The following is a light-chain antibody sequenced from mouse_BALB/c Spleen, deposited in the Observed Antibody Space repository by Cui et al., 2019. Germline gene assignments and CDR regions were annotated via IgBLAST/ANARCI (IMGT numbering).Light chain of an antibody. CDR2: LTS. Sequence: QIVLTKYPALMSASTGEKVTLTCSASSSVSYMYWYQQKPRSSPKPWIYLTSNLASGVPARFSGSGSGTSYSLTISSMEAEDAATYYCQQWSSNPRTFGGGTKLEIK. CDR1: SSVSY. J-gene: IGKJ1*01. CDR3: QQWSSNPRT. V-gene: IGKV4-68*01.